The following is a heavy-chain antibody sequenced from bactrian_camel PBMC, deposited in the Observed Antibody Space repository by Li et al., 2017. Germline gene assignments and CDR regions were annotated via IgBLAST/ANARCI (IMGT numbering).Heavy chain of an antibody. Sequence: HVQLVESGGGSVQAGGSLRLSCAASGYTYNRNCMAWFRQAPGKEREFVSAISSDGTTSYADSVKGRFTISQDNAKRTGYLQMNSLKPEDTAMYYCKPDPVRKGSWCFGGWGQGTQVTVS. D-gene: IGHD6*01. V-gene: IGHV3S53*01. CDR3: KPDPVRKGSWCFGG. J-gene: IGHJ6*01. CDR2: ISSDGTT. CDR1: GYTYNRNC.